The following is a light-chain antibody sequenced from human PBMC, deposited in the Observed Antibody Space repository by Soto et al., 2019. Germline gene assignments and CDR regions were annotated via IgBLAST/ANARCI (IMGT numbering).Light chain of an antibody. CDR3: SSYTSSSTLDVV. CDR1: SSDVGGYNY. J-gene: IGLJ2*01. V-gene: IGLV2-14*01. Sequence: QSALTQHASVSGSLGQSITISCTGTSSDVGGYNYVSWYQQHPGKAPKLMIYDVSNRPSGVSNRFSGSKSGNTASLTISGLQAEDEADYYCSSYTSSSTLDVVFGGGTKLTVL. CDR2: DVS.